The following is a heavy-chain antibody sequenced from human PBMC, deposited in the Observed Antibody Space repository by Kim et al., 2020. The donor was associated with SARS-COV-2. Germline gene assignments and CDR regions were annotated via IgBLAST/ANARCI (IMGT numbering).Heavy chain of an antibody. CDR3: VRGGGKFDY. Sequence: GGSLRLSCAASGFILIDHYMGWIRQAPGKGLEWVSYISNSGSSIYYADSVKGRFTISRDNAKSSVYLQMNSLGAEDTALYYCVRGGGKFDYWGQGALVTVSP. V-gene: IGHV3-11*01. CDR1: GFILIDHY. J-gene: IGHJ4*02. CDR2: ISNSGSSI.